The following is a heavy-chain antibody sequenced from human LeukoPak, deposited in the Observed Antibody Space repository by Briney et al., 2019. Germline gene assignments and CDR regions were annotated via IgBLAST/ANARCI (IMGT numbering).Heavy chain of an antibody. V-gene: IGHV4-34*01. J-gene: IGHJ2*01. Sequence: SETLSLTCAVYGGSFSGYYWSWIRQPPGKGLEWIGEINHSGSTNYNPSLKSRVTISVDTSKNQFSLKLSSVTAADTAVYYCARGKDDSSWYRRYFDLWGRGTLVTVSS. CDR2: INHSGST. D-gene: IGHD6-13*01. CDR1: GGSFSGYY. CDR3: ARGKDDSSWYRRYFDL.